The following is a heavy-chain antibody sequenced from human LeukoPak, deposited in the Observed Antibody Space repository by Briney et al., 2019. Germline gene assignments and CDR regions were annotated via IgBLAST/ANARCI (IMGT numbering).Heavy chain of an antibody. V-gene: IGHV3-21*06. D-gene: IGHD7-27*01. CDR3: ARSLLSNWVLFTPFDI. CDR1: GFTFRGYC. CDR2: ISPTSSVM. Sequence: GGSLRLSCVASGFTFRGYCVNWVRQAPGKGLEWVASISPTSSVMFYADSVTGRFTVSRDNDKDSLFLQMNSLRAEDTAVYYCARSLLSNWVLFTPFDIWGQGAMGTVSS. J-gene: IGHJ3*02.